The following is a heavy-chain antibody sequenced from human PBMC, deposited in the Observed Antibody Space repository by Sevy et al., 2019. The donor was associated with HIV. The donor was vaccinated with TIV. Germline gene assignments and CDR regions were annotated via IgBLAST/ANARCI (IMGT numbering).Heavy chain of an antibody. J-gene: IGHJ4*02. Sequence: GGSLRLSCAASGFTFSSYAMHWVRQAPDKGLEWVAVVSYDGSNKYYADSVKGRFTISRDNSKNLLYLQMNSLRAEDTAVYYCRSVYYYDSSGYFWDYWGQGTLVTVSS. CDR2: VSYDGSNK. V-gene: IGHV3-30*04. D-gene: IGHD3-22*01. CDR3: RSVYYYDSSGYFWDY. CDR1: GFTFSSYA.